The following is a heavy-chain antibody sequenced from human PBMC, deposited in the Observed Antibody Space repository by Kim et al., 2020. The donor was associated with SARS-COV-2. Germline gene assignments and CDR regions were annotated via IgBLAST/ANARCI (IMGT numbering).Heavy chain of an antibody. V-gene: IGHV4-59*13. CDR2: IYYSGST. CDR1: GGSISSYY. CDR3: ARGLGYCSGGSCYSFPY. J-gene: IGHJ4*02. D-gene: IGHD2-15*01. Sequence: SETLSLTCTVSGGSISSYYWSWIRQPPGKGLEWIGYIYYSGSTNYNPSLKSRVTISVDTSKNQFSLKLSSVTAADTAVYYCARGLGYCSGGSCYSFPYWGQGTLVTVSS.